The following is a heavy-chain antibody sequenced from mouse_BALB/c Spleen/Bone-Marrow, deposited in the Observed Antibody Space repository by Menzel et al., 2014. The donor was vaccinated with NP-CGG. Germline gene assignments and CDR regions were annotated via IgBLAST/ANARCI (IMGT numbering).Heavy chain of an antibody. CDR3: ARQGVYYGKTYYAMDY. CDR2: ISNGGGST. V-gene: IGHV5-12-2*01. D-gene: IGHD2-1*01. Sequence: VQLKESGGGLVQPGGSLKISCAASGFTFSSYIMSWVRQTPEKRLEWVAYISNGGGSTYYPDTVKGRYTITRDNATNTLYLQMISLKSEDTAMYYCARQGVYYGKTYYAMDYWGQGTSVTVSS. CDR1: GFTFSSYI. J-gene: IGHJ4*01.